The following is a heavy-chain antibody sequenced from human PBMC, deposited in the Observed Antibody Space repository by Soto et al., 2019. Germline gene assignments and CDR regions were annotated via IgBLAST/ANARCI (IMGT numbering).Heavy chain of an antibody. CDR3: AHRRIGGSQWNYGELDY. D-gene: IGHD1-7*01. CDR1: GFSLSTSGVG. J-gene: IGHJ4*02. V-gene: IGHV2-5*02. CDR2: IYWDDDK. Sequence: QITLKESGPTLVKPTETLTLTCTFSGFSLSTSGVGVGWVRQPPGKALEWLLFIYWDDDKRYSPSLRSRLTITKDTSKNQVVLTMTNMAPVDTAKYFCAHRRIGGSQWNYGELDYWGQGTLVTVSS.